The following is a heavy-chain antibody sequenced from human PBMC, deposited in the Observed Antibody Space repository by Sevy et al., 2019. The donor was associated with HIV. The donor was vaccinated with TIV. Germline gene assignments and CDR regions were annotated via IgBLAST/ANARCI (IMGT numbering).Heavy chain of an antibody. CDR2: ISSNGGST. CDR1: GFTFSSYA. CDR3: VKDPYLTSPWYSSSYGAFDI. J-gene: IGHJ3*02. V-gene: IGHV3-64D*06. Sequence: GGSLRLSCSASGFTFSSYAMHWVRQTPGKGLEYVSAISSNGGSTYYADSVKGRFTISRDNSKNTLYLQMSSLRAEDTAVYYCVKDPYLTSPWYSSSYGAFDIWGQGTMVTVSS. D-gene: IGHD6-13*01.